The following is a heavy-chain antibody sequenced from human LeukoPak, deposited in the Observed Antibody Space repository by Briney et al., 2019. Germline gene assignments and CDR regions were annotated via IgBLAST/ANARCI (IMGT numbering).Heavy chain of an antibody. D-gene: IGHD5-18*01. CDR2: ISYDGSNK. J-gene: IGHJ4*02. Sequence: GGSLRLSCAASGFTFSSYSMNWVRQAPGKGLEWVAIISYDGSNKYYADSVKGRFTISRDNSKNTLYLQMNSLRAEDTAVYYCAKGYSYGSYFDYWGQGTLVTVSS. V-gene: IGHV3-30*18. CDR1: GFTFSSYS. CDR3: AKGYSYGSYFDY.